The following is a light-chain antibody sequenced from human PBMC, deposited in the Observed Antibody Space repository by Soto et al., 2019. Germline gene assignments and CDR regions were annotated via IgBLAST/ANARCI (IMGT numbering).Light chain of an antibody. Sequence: QSALTQPASVSGSPGQSITISCTGNSSDVGGSAYVSSYQQFPGNVPRLLIYKVTNRPSGVSYRFSGSKSGNTASLTISGLQAEDEADYFCTSSTTGSLYVFGTGTKVTVL. CDR2: KVT. V-gene: IGLV2-14*01. CDR1: SSDVGGSAY. CDR3: TSSTTGSLYV. J-gene: IGLJ1*01.